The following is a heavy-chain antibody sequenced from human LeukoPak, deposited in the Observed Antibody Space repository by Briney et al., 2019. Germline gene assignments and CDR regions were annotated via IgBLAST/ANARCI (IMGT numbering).Heavy chain of an antibody. Sequence: SETLSLTCTVAGGSISSYYWSWIRQPPRKGLEWIGYIYYSGSTNYNPSLKSRVTISVDTSKNQFSLKLSSVTAADTAVYYCAREKGKDTEFDPWGQGTLVTVSS. CDR2: IYYSGST. V-gene: IGHV4-59*01. CDR1: GGSISSYY. D-gene: IGHD4-23*01. J-gene: IGHJ5*02. CDR3: AREKGKDTEFDP.